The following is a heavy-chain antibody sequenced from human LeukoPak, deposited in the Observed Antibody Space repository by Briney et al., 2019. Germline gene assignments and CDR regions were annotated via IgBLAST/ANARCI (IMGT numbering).Heavy chain of an antibody. Sequence: GGSLRLSCAASGFTFSSYTMNWVRQAPGKGLEWVSSISSSSTYICYADSVEGRFTISRDNAENSLFLEMNSLRAEDTAVYYCARDLGTTMITSLGYWGQGTLVTVSS. CDR2: ISSSSTYI. CDR1: GFTFSSYT. V-gene: IGHV3-21*01. J-gene: IGHJ4*02. CDR3: ARDLGTTMITSLGY. D-gene: IGHD3-22*01.